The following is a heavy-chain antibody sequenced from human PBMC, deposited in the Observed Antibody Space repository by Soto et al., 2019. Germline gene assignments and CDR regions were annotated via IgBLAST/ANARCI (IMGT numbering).Heavy chain of an antibody. D-gene: IGHD3-10*01. J-gene: IGHJ4*02. CDR3: ARGSTTDYYGSGSYYSFADY. CDR1: GGSISSGGYF. CDR2: ISYSGST. Sequence: QVQLQESGPGLVKPSQTLSLTCTVSGGSISSGGYFWSWIRQHPGKGLEWIGYISYSGSTYYNPSLKSRVTISLDTSKNQFSLKLSSVTAADTAVYYCARGSTTDYYGSGSYYSFADYWGQGTLVTVSS. V-gene: IGHV4-31*03.